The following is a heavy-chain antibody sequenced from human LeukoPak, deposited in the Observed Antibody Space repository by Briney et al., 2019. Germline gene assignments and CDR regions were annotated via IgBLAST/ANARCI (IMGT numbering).Heavy chain of an antibody. CDR2: ISGSGHST. CDR3: ATPRSGNYFDS. D-gene: IGHD3-10*01. Sequence: GGSLRLSCAASEFTFSSFSMTWVRQAPGKGLEWVSTISGSGHSTYYADSVKGRFTISRDNSKNTLYLQMNSLRAEDTAVYYCATPRSGNYFDSWGRGTLVTVSS. V-gene: IGHV3-23*01. CDR1: EFTFSSFS. J-gene: IGHJ4*02.